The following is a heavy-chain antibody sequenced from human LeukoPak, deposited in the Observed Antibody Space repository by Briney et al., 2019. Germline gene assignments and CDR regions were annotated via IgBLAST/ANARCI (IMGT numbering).Heavy chain of an antibody. J-gene: IGHJ4*02. Sequence: ASETLSLTCTVSGGSISSGSYYWSWIRQPAGKGLEWIGRIYTSGSTNYNPSLKSRVTISVDTSKNQFSLKLSSVTAADTAVYYCARDVAGNTFDYWGQGTLVTVSS. V-gene: IGHV4-61*02. CDR3: ARDVAGNTFDY. CDR2: IYTSGST. D-gene: IGHD5-12*01. CDR1: GGSISSGSYY.